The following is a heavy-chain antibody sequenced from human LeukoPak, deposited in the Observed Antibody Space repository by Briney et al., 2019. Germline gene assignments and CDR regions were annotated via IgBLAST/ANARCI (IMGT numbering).Heavy chain of an antibody. D-gene: IGHD6-6*01. CDR3: ARAASSIAARRGVGGFDY. CDR1: GDSIRSYS. J-gene: IGHJ4*02. V-gene: IGHV4-4*07. Sequence: PSETLSLTCTVSGDSIRSYSWSWIRQPAGKGLEWIGRIYTSGSSNYNPSLNSRVTLSLDTSKNQFSLMLSSVTAADTAVYYCARAASSIAARRGVGGFDYWGQGTLVTVSS. CDR2: IYTSGSS.